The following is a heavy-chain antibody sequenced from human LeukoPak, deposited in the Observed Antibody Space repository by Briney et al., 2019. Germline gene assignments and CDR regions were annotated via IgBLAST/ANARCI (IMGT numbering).Heavy chain of an antibody. CDR2: ISSSSSYI. CDR1: GFTFSSYS. V-gene: IGHV3-21*04. D-gene: IGHD4-17*01. J-gene: IGHJ4*02. CDR3: AKHDYGDFDGFDY. Sequence: GGSLRLSCAASGFTFSSYSMNWVRQAPGKGLEWVSSISSSSSYIYYADSVKGRFTISRDNSKNTLYLQMNSLRAEDTAVYYCAKHDYGDFDGFDYWGQGTLVTVSS.